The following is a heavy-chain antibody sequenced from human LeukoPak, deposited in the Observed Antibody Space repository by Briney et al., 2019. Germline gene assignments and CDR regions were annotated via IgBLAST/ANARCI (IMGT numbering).Heavy chain of an antibody. Sequence: GGSLRLSCAASGFTFSSFWMHWVRQVPGKGLVWVSRINSDGNIITYADSVKGRFTISRDNARNLVYLQMESLRAEDTAVYYCVAGMGNYWGQGTLVPV. CDR1: GFTFSSFW. D-gene: IGHD6-13*01. CDR3: VAGMGNY. CDR2: INSDGNII. J-gene: IGHJ4*02. V-gene: IGHV3-74*01.